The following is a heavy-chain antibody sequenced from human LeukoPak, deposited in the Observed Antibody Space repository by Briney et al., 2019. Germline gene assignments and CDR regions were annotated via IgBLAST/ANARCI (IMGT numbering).Heavy chain of an antibody. CDR3: ARDDSSSWYTAYYYYYGVDV. J-gene: IGHJ6*02. CDR1: GFTFRSYR. CDR2: ISSRSSYI. D-gene: IGHD6-13*01. Sequence: GGSLRLSCAASGFTFRSYRMNWVRQAPGKGLEWGSSISSRSSYIYYADSVKGGFTISRDKAKNSLYLQMNVLRAEETAVYYCARDDSSSWYTAYYYYYGVDVWGQGTTVTLPS. V-gene: IGHV3-21*01.